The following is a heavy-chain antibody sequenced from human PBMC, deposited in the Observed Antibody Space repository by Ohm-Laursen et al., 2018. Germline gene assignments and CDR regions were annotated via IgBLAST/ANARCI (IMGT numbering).Heavy chain of an antibody. J-gene: IGHJ3*02. CDR1: GGTFSSYA. CDR3: ARFRRLVHPDDAFDI. Sequence: SSVKVSCKASGGTFSSYAISWVRQAPGQGLEWMGGIIPIFGTANYAQKFQGRVTITADKSTSTAYMELSSLRSEDTAVYYCARFRRLVHPDDAFDIWGQGTMVTVSS. D-gene: IGHD6-19*01. CDR2: IIPIFGTA. V-gene: IGHV1-69*06.